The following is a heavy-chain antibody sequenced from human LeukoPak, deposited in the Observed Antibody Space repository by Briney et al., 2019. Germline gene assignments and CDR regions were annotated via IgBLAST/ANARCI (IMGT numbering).Heavy chain of an antibody. CDR1: GYTFTGYY. V-gene: IGHV1-2*02. CDR3: ARDVHLWFGESYYMDV. J-gene: IGHJ6*03. CDR2: INPNSGGT. Sequence: GASVKVSCKASGYTFTGYYMHWVRQAPGQGLEWMGWINPNSGGTNYAQKFQGRVTMTRDTSISTAYMELSRLRSDDTAVYYCARDVHLWFGESYYMDVWGKGTTVTISS. D-gene: IGHD3-10*01.